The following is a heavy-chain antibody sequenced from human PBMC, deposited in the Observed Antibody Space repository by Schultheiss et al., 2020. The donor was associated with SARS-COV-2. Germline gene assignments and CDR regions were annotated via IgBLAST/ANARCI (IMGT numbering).Heavy chain of an antibody. J-gene: IGHJ4*02. V-gene: IGHV4-61*02. CDR2: IYSSGST. D-gene: IGHD3-3*01. Sequence: SETLSLTCTVYGGSISSGGYYWSWIRQPAGKGLEWIGRIYSSGSTYYNPSLKSRVTISVDTSKNQFSLRLNSVTAADTAVYYCARQSYYDFWRVNYWGQGTLVTVSS. CDR3: ARQSYYDFWRVNY. CDR1: GGSISSGGYY.